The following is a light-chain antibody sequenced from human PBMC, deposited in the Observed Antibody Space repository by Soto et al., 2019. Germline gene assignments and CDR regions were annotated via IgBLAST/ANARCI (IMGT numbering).Light chain of an antibody. CDR3: SSYTSSSTLSLYV. J-gene: IGLJ1*01. CDR2: DVS. V-gene: IGLV2-14*01. CDR1: SSDVGGYNY. Sequence: QSVLAQPASLSGSPGQSITISCTGTSSDVGGYNYVSWYQQHPGKAPKLMIYDVSNRPSGVSNRFSGSKSGNTASLTISGLQAEDEADYYCSSYTSSSTLSLYVFGTGTKVTVL.